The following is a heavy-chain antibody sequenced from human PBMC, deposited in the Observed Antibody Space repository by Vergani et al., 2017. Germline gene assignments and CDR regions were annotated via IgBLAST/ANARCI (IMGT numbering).Heavy chain of an antibody. D-gene: IGHD5-12*01. V-gene: IGHV4-4*07. J-gene: IGHJ3*02. Sequence: QVQLQESGPGLVKPSETLSLTCTVSGGSISSYYWSWIRQPAGKGLEWIGRIYTSGSTNYNPSLKSRVTMSVDTSKNQFSLKPSSVTAADTAVYYCARVGYSGYGPHDAFDIWGQGTMVTVSS. CDR1: GGSISSYY. CDR2: IYTSGST. CDR3: ARVGYSGYGPHDAFDI.